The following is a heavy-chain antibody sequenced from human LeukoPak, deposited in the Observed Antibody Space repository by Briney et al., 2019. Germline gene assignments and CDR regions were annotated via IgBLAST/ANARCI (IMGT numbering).Heavy chain of an antibody. CDR1: GFTFSSYE. D-gene: IGHD2-15*01. Sequence: GGSLRLSCAASGFTFSSYEMNWVRQAPGKGLEWVASIKQDGSEKYYVDSVKGRFTISRDNAKNSLYPQMNSLRAEDTAVYYCARVSALGYCSGGSCHMDVWGKGTTVTISS. V-gene: IGHV3-7*03. J-gene: IGHJ6*03. CDR2: IKQDGSEK. CDR3: ARVSALGYCSGGSCHMDV.